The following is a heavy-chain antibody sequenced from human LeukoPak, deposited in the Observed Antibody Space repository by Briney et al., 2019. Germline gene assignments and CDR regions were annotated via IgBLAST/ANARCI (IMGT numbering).Heavy chain of an antibody. CDR3: ARGYYYDSSGYGP. D-gene: IGHD3-22*01. Sequence: GSSVKVSCKASGGTFSSYAISWVRQAPGQGLEWMGRIIPILGIANYAQKSQGRVTITVDKSTSTAYMELSSLRSEDTAVYYCARGYYYDSSGYGPWGQGTLVTVSS. CDR2: IIPILGIA. CDR1: GGTFSSYA. J-gene: IGHJ5*02. V-gene: IGHV1-69*04.